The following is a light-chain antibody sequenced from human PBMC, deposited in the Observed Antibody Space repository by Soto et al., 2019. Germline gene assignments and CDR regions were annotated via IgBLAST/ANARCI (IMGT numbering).Light chain of an antibody. CDR2: KTS. J-gene: IGKJ4*01. CDR3: QQHKSFSLT. CDR1: QSIDSW. Sequence: DIQMTQSPSTLSASVGDRVTITCRASQSIDSWLAWYQQKPGKAPKLLIYKTSNLESGVPSRFSGSGSRTEFSLTISSLQPDDFATYYCQQHKSFSLTFGGGTRVEVK. V-gene: IGKV1-5*03.